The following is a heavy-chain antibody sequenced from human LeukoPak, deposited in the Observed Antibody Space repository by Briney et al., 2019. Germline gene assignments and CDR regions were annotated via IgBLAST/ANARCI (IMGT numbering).Heavy chain of an antibody. CDR1: GFTFSSYS. D-gene: IGHD2-2*01. V-gene: IGHV3-21*01. J-gene: IGHJ4*02. Sequence: GGSLRLSCAASGFTFSSYSMNWVRQAPGKGLEWVSSISSSSSYIYYADSVKGRFTISRDNAKNSLYLQMNSLRAEDTAVYYCARGFPVVVVPAAKLGYSSSSQLPFFDYWGQGTLVTVSS. CDR3: ARGFPVVVVPAAKLGYSSSSQLPFFDY. CDR2: ISSSSSYI.